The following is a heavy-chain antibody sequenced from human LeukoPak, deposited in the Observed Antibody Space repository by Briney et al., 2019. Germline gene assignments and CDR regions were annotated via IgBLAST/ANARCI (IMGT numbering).Heavy chain of an antibody. Sequence: PGGSLRLSCAASGFTFSRYWMHWVRQAPGKGLVWVSRINTDGRTITYADSVKGRFTISRDNAKNTLYLQMNSLRAEDTAVYYCARVAPPRDYYYYGMDVWGQGTTVTVSS. J-gene: IGHJ6*02. CDR3: ARVAPPRDYYYYGMDV. V-gene: IGHV3-74*01. CDR2: INTDGRTI. CDR1: GFTFSRYW.